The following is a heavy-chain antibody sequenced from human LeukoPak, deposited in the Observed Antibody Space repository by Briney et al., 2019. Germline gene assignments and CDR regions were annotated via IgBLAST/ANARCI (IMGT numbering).Heavy chain of an antibody. CDR2: ISSSSSYI. D-gene: IGHD3-3*01. CDR3: ARAASTIFGVVSYYFDY. Sequence: GGSLRLSCAASGFTFSSYSMNWVRQAPGKGLEWVSSISSSSSYIYYADSEKGRFTISRDNAKNSLYLQMNSLRAEDTAVYYCARAASTIFGVVSYYFDYWGQGTLVTVSS. V-gene: IGHV3-21*01. CDR1: GFTFSSYS. J-gene: IGHJ4*02.